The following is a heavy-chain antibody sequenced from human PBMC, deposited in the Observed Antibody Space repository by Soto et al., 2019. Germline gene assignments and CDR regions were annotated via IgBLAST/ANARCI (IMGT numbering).Heavy chain of an antibody. D-gene: IGHD2-8*01. J-gene: IGHJ4*02. CDR1: GFTLISYA. Sequence: QVQMVESGGGVVQPGRSLRLSCEASGFTLISYAMHRVRQAPGHGLEWVAVISYDGSNKYYADSVKGRFTIYRDNSKNTLYLQMNRLRAEDTAVYYCARAVNGVCYLDYWGQGTLVTVSS. CDR3: ARAVNGVCYLDY. CDR2: ISYDGSNK. V-gene: IGHV3-30-3*01.